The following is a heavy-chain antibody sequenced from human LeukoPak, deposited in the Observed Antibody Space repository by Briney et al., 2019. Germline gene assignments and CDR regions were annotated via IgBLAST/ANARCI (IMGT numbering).Heavy chain of an antibody. D-gene: IGHD2-2*02. J-gene: IGHJ5*02. CDR2: MNPNSGGT. Sequence: ASVKVSCKASGYTFSGYYMHWVRQAPGQGLEWMGWMNPNSGGTKCVQKFQGRVTMTRDTSISTAYMELSRLRSDDTAVYYCARDGLSYTNPNNWFDPWGQGTLVTVSS. V-gene: IGHV1-2*02. CDR1: GYTFSGYY. CDR3: ARDGLSYTNPNNWFDP.